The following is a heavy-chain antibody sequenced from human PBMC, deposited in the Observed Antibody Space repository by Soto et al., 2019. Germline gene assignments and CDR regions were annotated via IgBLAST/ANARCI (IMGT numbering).Heavy chain of an antibody. Sequence: EVQLLESGGGLVQPGGSLRLSCAASGFSLSSYAMTWVRQAPGKGLDWVSTITRASRGIYYADSVAGRFIISRDNSKNTLYLHMDNLRAEDTAEYFCAKTNPSRTTSGWNDWFDPWGQGTLVTVAS. J-gene: IGHJ5*02. CDR2: ITRASRGI. CDR1: GFSLSSYA. V-gene: IGHV3-23*01. CDR3: AKTNPSRTTSGWNDWFDP. D-gene: IGHD6-19*01.